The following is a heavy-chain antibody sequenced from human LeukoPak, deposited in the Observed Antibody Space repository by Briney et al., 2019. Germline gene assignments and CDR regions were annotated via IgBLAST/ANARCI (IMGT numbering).Heavy chain of an antibody. CDR2: ISYDGSNK. V-gene: IGHV3-30*18. J-gene: IGHJ4*02. CDR3: ANGDYSYFDY. Sequence: GGSLRLSCAASGFTFSSYGMHWVRQAPGKGLEWVAVISYDGSNKYYADPVKGRFTISRDNSKNTLYLRMNSLRAEDTAVYYCANGDYSYFDYWGQGTLVTVSS. D-gene: IGHD4-17*01. CDR1: GFTFSSYG.